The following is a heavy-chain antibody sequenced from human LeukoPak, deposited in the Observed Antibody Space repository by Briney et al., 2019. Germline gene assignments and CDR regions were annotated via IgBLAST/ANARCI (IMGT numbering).Heavy chain of an antibody. CDR2: ISYDGSNK. CDR1: GFTFSSYG. J-gene: IGHJ6*03. V-gene: IGHV3-30*03. CDR3: ARDATTAVGWVYMDV. Sequence: GRSLRLTCAASGFTFSSYGMHWVRQAPGKGLEWVAVISYDGSNKYYADSVKGRFTISRDNAENSVYLQMSGLTAEDTGLYYCARDATTAVGWVYMDVWGKGTTVTISS. D-gene: IGHD6-13*01.